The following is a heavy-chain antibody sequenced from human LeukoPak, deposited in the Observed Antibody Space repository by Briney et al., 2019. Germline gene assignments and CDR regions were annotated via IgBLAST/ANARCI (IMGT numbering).Heavy chain of an antibody. CDR3: ARGFDAFDI. CDR2: ISSSGSYI. CDR1: GFTFSSYS. J-gene: IGHJ3*02. Sequence: PGGSLRLSCAASGFTFSSYSMNWVRQAPGKGLEWVSSISSSGSYISYADSVKGRFTISRDNAKNSLYLQMNSLRAEDTAVYYCARGFDAFDIWGQETMVTVSS. V-gene: IGHV3-21*01. D-gene: IGHD3-10*01.